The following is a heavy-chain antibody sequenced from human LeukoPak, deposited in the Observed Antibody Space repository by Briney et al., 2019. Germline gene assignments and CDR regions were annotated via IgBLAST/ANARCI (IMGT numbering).Heavy chain of an antibody. CDR1: GFTFSSYA. D-gene: IGHD3-22*01. CDR2: ISGSGGST. Sequence: GGSLRLSCAASGFTFSSYAMSWGRQAPGMGLAWVSAISGSGGSTYYADSVKGRFTISRDTSKNTLYLQMNSLRAEDTAVYYCARGRYYDNSVYYYFDYWGQGTLVTVSS. V-gene: IGHV3-23*01. CDR3: ARGRYYDNSVYYYFDY. J-gene: IGHJ4*02.